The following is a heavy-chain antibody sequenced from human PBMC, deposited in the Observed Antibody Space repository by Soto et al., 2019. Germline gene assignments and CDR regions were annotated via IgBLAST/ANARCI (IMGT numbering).Heavy chain of an antibody. J-gene: IGHJ3*02. CDR1: GYTFTGYY. CDR2: INPNSGGT. CDR3: AKSQGERQLVDAFDI. Sequence: ASVKVSCKASGYTFTGYYMHWVRQAPGQGLEWMGWINPNSGGTNYAQKFQGRVTMTRDTSISTAYMELSRLRSEDTAVYYCAKSQGERQLVDAFDIWGQGTMVTVSS. D-gene: IGHD1-1*01. V-gene: IGHV1-2*02.